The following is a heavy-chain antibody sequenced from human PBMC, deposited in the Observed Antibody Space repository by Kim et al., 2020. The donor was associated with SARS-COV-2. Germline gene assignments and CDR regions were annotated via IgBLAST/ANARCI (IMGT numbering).Heavy chain of an antibody. V-gene: IGHV3-49*02. J-gene: IGHJ4*02. D-gene: IGHD6-13*01. CDR3: TRDPGSSSWYVLL. Sequence: YAASVKGRFTISRDDSKSIAYLQMNSLKTEATAVYYCTRDPGSSSWYVLLWGQGTLVTVSS.